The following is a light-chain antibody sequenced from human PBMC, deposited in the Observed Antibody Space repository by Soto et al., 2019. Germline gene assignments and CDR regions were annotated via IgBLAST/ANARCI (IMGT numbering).Light chain of an antibody. V-gene: IGKV2-28*01. CDR2: LGS. CDR3: MQALQTPLT. CDR1: QSLLHSNGYNY. J-gene: IGKJ3*01. Sequence: DIVMTQSPLSLPVTPGEPASISCRSSQSLLHSNGYNYLDWYLQKPGQSPQLLIYLGSNRAPGVRDRFSGSGSGTDFTLKISRVEAEDVGVYYCMQALQTPLTFGPGTKVDIK.